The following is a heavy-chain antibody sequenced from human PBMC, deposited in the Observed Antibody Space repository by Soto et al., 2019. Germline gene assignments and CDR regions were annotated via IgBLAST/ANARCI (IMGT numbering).Heavy chain of an antibody. CDR1: GGSFTSNNW. D-gene: IGHD4-4*01. CDR2: IYRTGST. CDR3: ARDMHAGFTNYFDP. J-gene: IGHJ5*02. V-gene: IGHV4-4*02. Sequence: SETLSLTCAVSGGSFTSNNWWTWVRQPPGQGLEWIGEIYRTGSTNYNPSLKSRVTISLDKSENQFSLKVTSLTAADTAVYYCARDMHAGFTNYFDPWGQGTLVTVSS.